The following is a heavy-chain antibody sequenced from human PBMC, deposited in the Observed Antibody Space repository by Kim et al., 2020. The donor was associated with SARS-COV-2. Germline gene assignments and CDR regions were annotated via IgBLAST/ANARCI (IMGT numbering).Heavy chain of an antibody. J-gene: IGHJ6*02. CDR2: ISGSGGST. CDR3: AKFEAAPFPYDILTGYYEYYYYYYGMDV. D-gene: IGHD3-9*01. CDR1: GFTFSSYA. Sequence: GGSLRLSCAASGFTFSSYAMSWVRQAPGKGLEWVSAISGSGGSTYYADSVKGRFTISRDNSKITLYLQMNSLRAEDTAVYYCAKFEAAPFPYDILTGYYEYYYYYYGMDVWGQGTTVTVSS. V-gene: IGHV3-23*01.